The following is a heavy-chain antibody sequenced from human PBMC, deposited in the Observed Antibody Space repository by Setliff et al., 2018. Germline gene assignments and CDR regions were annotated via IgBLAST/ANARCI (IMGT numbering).Heavy chain of an antibody. CDR2: INTNTGNP. CDR3: ARASHFGTALYKGSHYMDV. D-gene: IGHD2-2*02. Sequence: GASVKVSCKASGYIFTTYAVGWMRQASGQGLEWMGWINTNTGNPSYAQGFTGRYVFSLDTSVSTAYLQISSLRSEDSAVYYCARASHFGTALYKGSHYMDVWGKGTTVTVSS. CDR1: GYIFTTYA. J-gene: IGHJ6*03. V-gene: IGHV7-4-1*02.